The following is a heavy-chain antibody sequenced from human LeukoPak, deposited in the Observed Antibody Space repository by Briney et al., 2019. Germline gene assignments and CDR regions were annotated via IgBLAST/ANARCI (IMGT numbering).Heavy chain of an antibody. J-gene: IGHJ4*02. CDR1: GCSFSSCA. V-gene: IGHV3-30*04. D-gene: IGHD1-26*01. Sequence: GGSLRLSCAASGCSFSSCALHWVRQAPGKGLEWVAVISYDGSNKYYADSVKGRFTISRDNSKNTVYLQMNSLTAEDTAVYYCARDPSGRYYSNLDYWGQGTLVTVSS. CDR2: ISYDGSNK. CDR3: ARDPSGRYYSNLDY.